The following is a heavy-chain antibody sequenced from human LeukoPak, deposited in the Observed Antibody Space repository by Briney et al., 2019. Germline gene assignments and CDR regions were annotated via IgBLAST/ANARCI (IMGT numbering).Heavy chain of an antibody. J-gene: IGHJ4*02. D-gene: IGHD1-26*01. Sequence: SETLSLTCTVSGGSISSTSYYWGWIRQHPGKGLEWIGYIYYSGSTYYNPSLKSRVTISVDTSKNQFSLKLSSVTAADTAVYYCARVVLGETYGDYWGQGTLVTVSS. V-gene: IGHV4-31*03. CDR3: ARVVLGETYGDY. CDR2: IYYSGST. CDR1: GGSISSTSYY.